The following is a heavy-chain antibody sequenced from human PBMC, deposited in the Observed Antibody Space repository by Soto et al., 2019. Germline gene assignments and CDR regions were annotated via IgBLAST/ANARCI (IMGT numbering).Heavy chain of an antibody. CDR2: IYHSGST. J-gene: IGHJ6*02. CDR1: GGSISSNKW. V-gene: IGHV4-4*02. D-gene: IGHD2-2*01. CDR3: ARDGPIVVVPTSLDSMDV. Sequence: SETLFLTXAVYGGSISSNKWWSWVRQPPGKGLEWIGEIYHSGSTNYNPSLKSRVTISLDNSKNQFSLKLTSVTAATSAVYYFARDGPIVVVPTSLDSMDVWGQGTTVTVSS.